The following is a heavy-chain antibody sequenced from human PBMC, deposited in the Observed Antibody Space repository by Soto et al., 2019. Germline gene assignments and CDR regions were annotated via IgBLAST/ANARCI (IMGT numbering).Heavy chain of an antibody. CDR3: ARGRSSGWYGSRSYYFDY. CDR2: TYHSGST. J-gene: IGHJ4*02. V-gene: IGHV4-30-2*01. Sequence: SETLSLTCAVSGGSISSGGYSWSWIRQPPGKGLEWIGYTYHSGSTYYNPSLKSRVTISVDRSKNQFSLKLSSVTAADTAVYYCARGRSSGWYGSRSYYFDYWGQGTLVTVSS. D-gene: IGHD6-19*01. CDR1: GGSISSGGYS.